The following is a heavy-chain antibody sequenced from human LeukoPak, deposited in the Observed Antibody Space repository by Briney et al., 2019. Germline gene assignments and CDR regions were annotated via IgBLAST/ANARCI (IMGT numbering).Heavy chain of an antibody. J-gene: IGHJ4*02. CDR2: INHSGST. Sequence: PSETLSLTCAVYGGSFSGYYWSWIRQPPGKGLEWIGEINHSGSTNYNPSLKSRVTISVGTSKNQFSLKLSSVTAADTAVYYCARVYSSARADDYWGQGTLVTVSS. CDR1: GGSFSGYY. CDR3: ARVYSSARADDY. D-gene: IGHD6-25*01. V-gene: IGHV4-34*01.